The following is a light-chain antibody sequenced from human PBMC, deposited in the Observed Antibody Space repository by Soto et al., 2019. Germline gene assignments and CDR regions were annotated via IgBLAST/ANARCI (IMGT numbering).Light chain of an antibody. CDR2: NVY. Sequence: QSVLTQPASVSGSPGQSITISCTGTSSDVGAYNFVSWHQQHPGKAPKLMIYNVYDRPSGISYRFSGSKSGNTASLTISGLQGEDEADYYCCSYALLFGTGTKVTLL. V-gene: IGLV2-14*03. CDR3: CSYALL. CDR1: SSDVGAYNF. J-gene: IGLJ1*01.